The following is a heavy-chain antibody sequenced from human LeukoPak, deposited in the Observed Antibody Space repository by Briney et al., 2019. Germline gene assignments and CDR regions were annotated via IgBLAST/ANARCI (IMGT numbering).Heavy chain of an antibody. D-gene: IGHD5-12*01. V-gene: IGHV3-7*03. J-gene: IGHJ4*02. CDR3: ARARTRGYSGYGEGY. Sequence: GGSLRLSCAASGLTFSSYWMSWVRQAPGKGLEWVANIKQDGSEKYYVDSVKGRFTISRDNAKNSLYLQMNSLRAEDTAVYYCARARTRGYSGYGEGYWGQGTLVTVSS. CDR2: IKQDGSEK. CDR1: GLTFSSYW.